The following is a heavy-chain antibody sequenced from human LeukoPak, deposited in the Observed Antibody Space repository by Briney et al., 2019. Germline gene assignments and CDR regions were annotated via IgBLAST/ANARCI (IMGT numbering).Heavy chain of an antibody. CDR3: AKVGLEGYCSGGSCLSRNFDY. D-gene: IGHD2-15*01. V-gene: IGHV3-30*02. J-gene: IGHJ4*02. Sequence: GGSLRLSCAASGFTFSSYGMHWVRQAPGKGLEWVAFIRYDGSNKYYADSVKGRFTISRDNSKNTLYLQMNSLRAEDTAVYYCAKVGLEGYCSGGSCLSRNFDYWGQGTLVTVSS. CDR2: IRYDGSNK. CDR1: GFTFSSYG.